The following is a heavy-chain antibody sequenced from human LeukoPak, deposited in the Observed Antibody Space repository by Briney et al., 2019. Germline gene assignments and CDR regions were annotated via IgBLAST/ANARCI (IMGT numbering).Heavy chain of an antibody. Sequence: GASVKVSCKASGYTFTGYYMHWVRQAPGQGLEWMGWINPNSSGTNYAQKFQGRVTMTRDTSISTAYMELSRLRSDDTAVYYCAITYYYDSSGYYYFSWFDPWGQGTLVTVSS. V-gene: IGHV1-2*02. J-gene: IGHJ5*02. D-gene: IGHD3-22*01. CDR3: AITYYYDSSGYYYFSWFDP. CDR2: INPNSSGT. CDR1: GYTFTGYY.